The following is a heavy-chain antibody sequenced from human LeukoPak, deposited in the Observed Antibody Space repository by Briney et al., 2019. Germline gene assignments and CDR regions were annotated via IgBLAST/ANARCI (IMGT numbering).Heavy chain of an antibody. CDR2: IGISSGNT. J-gene: IGHJ4*02. CDR1: EFTVSNNY. CDR3: ARDHNYAFDN. D-gene: IGHD1-1*01. V-gene: IGHV3-11*06. Sequence: GGSLRLSCAASEFTVSNNYMNWVRQAPGKGLEWISYIGISSGNTKYADSVKGRFTISADNAKNSLYLQMNSLRVEDTAVYYCARDHNYAFDNWGQGTLVSVSS.